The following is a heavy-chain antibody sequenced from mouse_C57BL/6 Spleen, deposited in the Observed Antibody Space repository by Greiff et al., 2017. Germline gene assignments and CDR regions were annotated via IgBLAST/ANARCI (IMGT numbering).Heavy chain of an antibody. CDR2: INPGSGGT. V-gene: IGHV1-54*01. J-gene: IGHJ2*01. CDR3: ASGNYYGSSQYYFDY. Sequence: QVQLQQSGAELVRPGTSVKVSCKASGYAFTNYLIEWVKQRPGQGLEWIGVINPGSGGTNYNEKFKGKATLTADKSSSTAYMQLSSLTSEDSAVYFCASGNYYGSSQYYFDYWGQGTTLTVSS. CDR1: GYAFTNYL. D-gene: IGHD1-1*01.